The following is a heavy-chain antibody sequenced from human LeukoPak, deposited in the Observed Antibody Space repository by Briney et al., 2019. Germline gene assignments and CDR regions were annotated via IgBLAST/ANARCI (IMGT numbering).Heavy chain of an antibody. CDR1: GGTFSSYA. D-gene: IGHD6-6*01. CDR2: IIPIFGTA. J-gene: IGHJ3*02. CDR3: ARGFRAARLRGEAFDI. V-gene: IGHV1-69*05. Sequence: GASVKVSCKASGGTFSSYAISWVRQAPGQGLEWMGGIIPIFGTANYAQKFQGRGTITTDESTSTAYMELSSLRSEDTAVYYCARGFRAARLRGEAFDIWGQGTMVTVSS.